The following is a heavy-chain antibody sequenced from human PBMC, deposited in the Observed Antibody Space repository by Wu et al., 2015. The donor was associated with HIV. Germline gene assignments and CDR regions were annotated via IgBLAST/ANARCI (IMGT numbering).Heavy chain of an antibody. CDR1: GYTFTSYG. CDR3: ARDRYYDILTGSDY. Sequence: QVQLVQSGPEVKKPGASVKVSCKASGYTFTSYGITWVRQAPGQGLEWMGWISAYNGNTNYAQKFQGRVTMTTDTSTTTAYMELRSLRSDDTAVYYCARDRYYDILTGSDYWGQGTLVTVSS. CDR2: ISAYNGNT. D-gene: IGHD3-9*01. J-gene: IGHJ4*02. V-gene: IGHV1-18*01.